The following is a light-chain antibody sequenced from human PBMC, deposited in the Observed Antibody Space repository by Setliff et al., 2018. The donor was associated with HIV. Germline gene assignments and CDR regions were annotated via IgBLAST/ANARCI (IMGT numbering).Light chain of an antibody. CDR3: AAWDDSLSGDV. CDR2: RSN. V-gene: IGLV1-47*01. J-gene: IGLJ1*01. CDR1: SSNIGRNY. Sequence: QSALTQPPSVSGTPGQRVPVSCSGRSSNIGRNYVYWYQQLPGTAPKLLISRSNQRPSGVPDRFSGSKSGTSASLAISGLRSEDEADYYCAAWDDSLSGDVFGTGTKVTVL.